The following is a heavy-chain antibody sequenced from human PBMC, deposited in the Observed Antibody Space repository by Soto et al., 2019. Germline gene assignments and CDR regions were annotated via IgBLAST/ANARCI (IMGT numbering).Heavy chain of an antibody. CDR3: GREKGGHSYGYGRGFHY. CDR2: IWYDGSNK. CDR1: GFTFSSYG. J-gene: IGHJ4*02. Sequence: QVQLVESGGGVVQPGRSLRLSCAASGFTFSSYGMHWVRQAPGKGLEWVAVIWYDGSNKYYADSVKGRFTISRDNSKNTVDLQMSSLRAEATAVYYCGREKGGHSYGYGRGFHYWGQGTLVTVSS. V-gene: IGHV3-33*01. D-gene: IGHD5-18*01.